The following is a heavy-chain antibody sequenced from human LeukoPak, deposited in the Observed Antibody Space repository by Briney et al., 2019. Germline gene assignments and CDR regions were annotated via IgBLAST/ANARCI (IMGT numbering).Heavy chain of an antibody. CDR3: ARESGIPYYYDSSGYADY. J-gene: IGHJ4*02. V-gene: IGHV1-18*01. D-gene: IGHD3-22*01. CDR1: GYTFTSYG. Sequence: ASVKVSCKASGYTFTSYGISWVRPAPGQGLEWMGWISAYNGNTNYAQKLQGRVTMTTDTSTSTAYMELRSLRSDDTAVYYCARESGIPYYYDSSGYADYWGQGTLVTVSS. CDR2: ISAYNGNT.